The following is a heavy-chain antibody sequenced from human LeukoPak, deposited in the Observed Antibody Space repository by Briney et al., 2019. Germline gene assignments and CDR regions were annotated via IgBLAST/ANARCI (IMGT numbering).Heavy chain of an antibody. CDR1: GGTFSSYA. Sequence: SVKVSCKASGGTFSSYAISWVRQAPGQGLEWMGGIIPIFGTANYAQKFQGRVTITTDESTSTAYMELSSLRSEDTAVYYCARGLSLYSSSSYFDYWGQGTLVTVSS. V-gene: IGHV1-69*05. CDR3: ARGLSLYSSSSYFDY. CDR2: IIPIFGTA. J-gene: IGHJ4*02. D-gene: IGHD6-6*01.